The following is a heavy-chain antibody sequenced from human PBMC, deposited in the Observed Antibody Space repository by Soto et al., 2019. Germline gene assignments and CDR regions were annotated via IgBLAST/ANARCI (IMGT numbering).Heavy chain of an antibody. V-gene: IGHV3-23*01. Sequence: GGSLRLSCEASGFSFSSFAMNWVRQAPGKGLEWVSAICDSGASKYYADSVKGRFTISRDNSRNPLYLQLNSLRAEDTAVYYCAYGGELDFWGNGTTVTVSS. D-gene: IGHD1-26*01. CDR3: AYGGELDF. J-gene: IGHJ6*04. CDR1: GFSFSSFA. CDR2: ICDSGASK.